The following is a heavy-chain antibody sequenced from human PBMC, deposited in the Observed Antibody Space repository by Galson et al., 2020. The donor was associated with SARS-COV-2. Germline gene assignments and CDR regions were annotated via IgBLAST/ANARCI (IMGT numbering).Heavy chain of an antibody. CDR2: ISSSGSTI. D-gene: IGHD2-2*02. J-gene: IGHJ6*02. V-gene: IGHV3-48*02. CDR1: GFTFSNYS. Sequence: TGGSLRLSCAASGFTFSNYSMNWVRQAPGKGLEWVSYISSSGSTIYYADSVKGRVTISRDNAKNSRYLQMNSLRDEDTAVFYCARVPAIAESSTRYYNDGMYVWGQGTTGTVPS. CDR3: ARVPAIAESSTRYYNDGMYV.